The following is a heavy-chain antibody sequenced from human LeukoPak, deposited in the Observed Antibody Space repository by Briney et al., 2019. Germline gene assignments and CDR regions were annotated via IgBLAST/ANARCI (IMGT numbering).Heavy chain of an antibody. D-gene: IGHD2-21*01. CDR2: ISSSGSTI. CDR3: AREGLYWRGLDY. CDR1: GFTFDDYA. J-gene: IGHJ4*02. Sequence: SGGSLRLSCAASGFTFDDYAMHWVRQAPGKGLEWVSYISSSGSTIYYADSVKGRFTISRDNAKNSLYLQMNSLRAEDTALYYCAREGLYWRGLDYWGQGTLVTVSS. V-gene: IGHV3-48*03.